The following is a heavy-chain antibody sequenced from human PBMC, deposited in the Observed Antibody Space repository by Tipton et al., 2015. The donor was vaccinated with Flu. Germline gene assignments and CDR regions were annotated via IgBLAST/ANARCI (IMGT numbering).Heavy chain of an antibody. CDR3: ARDGGYGDYAGWFDP. V-gene: IGHV4-30-2*01. D-gene: IGHD4-17*01. J-gene: IGHJ5*02. Sequence: TLSLTCAVSGGSISSGGYSWSWIRQPPGKGLEWIGYIYHSGSTYYNPSLKSRVAISVDRSKNQFSLKLSSVTAADTAVYYCARDGGYGDYAGWFDPWGQGTLVTVSS. CDR1: GGSISSGGYS. CDR2: IYHSGST.